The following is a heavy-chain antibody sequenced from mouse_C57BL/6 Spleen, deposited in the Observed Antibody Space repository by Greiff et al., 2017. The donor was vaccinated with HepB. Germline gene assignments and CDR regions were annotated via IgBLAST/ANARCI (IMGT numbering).Heavy chain of an antibody. CDR3: SRGGRSYAMDY. CDR2: IDPSDSET. J-gene: IGHJ4*01. D-gene: IGHD1-1*02. V-gene: IGHV1-52*01. Sequence: VQLQQSGAELVRPGSSVKLSCKASGYTFTSYWMHWVKQRPIQGLDWIGNIDPSDSETHYNQKFKDKATLTVYKSSSTAYMQLSSLTAEDSAVYYCSRGGRSYAMDYWGQGTSVTVSS. CDR1: GYTFTSYW.